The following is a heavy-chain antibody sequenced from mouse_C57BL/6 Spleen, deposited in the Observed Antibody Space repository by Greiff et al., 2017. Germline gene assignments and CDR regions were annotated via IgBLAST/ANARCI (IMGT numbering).Heavy chain of an antibody. Sequence: VQLQQSGPELVKPGASVQISCKASGYAFSSSWMNWVKQGPGKGLEWIGRIYPGDGDTNYNGKFKGKATLTADKSSSTACMQLSSLTSADSAVYFCGGQPLAYWGQGTLVTVSA. CDR2: IYPGDGDT. J-gene: IGHJ3*01. D-gene: IGHD6-1*01. CDR1: GYAFSSSW. V-gene: IGHV1-82*01. CDR3: GGQPLAY.